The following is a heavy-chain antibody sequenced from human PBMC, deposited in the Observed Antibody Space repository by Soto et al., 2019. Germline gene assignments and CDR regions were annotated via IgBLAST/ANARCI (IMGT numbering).Heavy chain of an antibody. CDR1: GYTFTGYY. V-gene: IGHV1-2*04. J-gene: IGHJ6*02. CDR3: ARAGDYDFWSGDPYYYYYYGMDV. D-gene: IGHD3-3*01. CDR2: INPNSGGT. Sequence: ASVKVSCKASGYTFTGYYMHWVRQAPGQGLEWMGWINPNSGGTNYAQKFQGWVTMTRDTSISTAYMELSRLRSDDTAVYYCARAGDYDFWSGDPYYYYYYGMDVWGQGFTVTAP.